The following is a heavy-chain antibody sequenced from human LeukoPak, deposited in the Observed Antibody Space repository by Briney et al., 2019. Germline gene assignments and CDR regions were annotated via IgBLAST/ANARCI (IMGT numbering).Heavy chain of an antibody. Sequence: PGGSLRLSCGASGFTFSVYGMHWVRQAPGKGLEWVSYISSSSSTIYYADSVKGRFTISRDNAKNSLYLQINSLRAEDTAVYYCTNYGVYTGYYFMDVWGKGTTVTVSS. CDR3: TNYGVYTGYYFMDV. J-gene: IGHJ6*03. CDR2: ISSSSSTI. CDR1: GFTFSVYG. D-gene: IGHD4-17*01. V-gene: IGHV3-48*01.